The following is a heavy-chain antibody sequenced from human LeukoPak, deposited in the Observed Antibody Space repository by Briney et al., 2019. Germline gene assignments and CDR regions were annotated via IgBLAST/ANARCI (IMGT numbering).Heavy chain of an antibody. CDR3: ARVPMVRGFTWYYFDF. D-gene: IGHD3-10*01. CDR1: GFTVSRNF. CDR2: IYSGGST. J-gene: IGHJ4*02. Sequence: GGSLRLSCAATGFTVSRNFMSWVRQAPGKGLEWVSVIYSGGSTYYADSVKGRFTISRDNSKNTLQMNTLRAEDTAVYYCARVPMVRGFTWYYFDFWGQGTLVTVSS. V-gene: IGHV3-53*01.